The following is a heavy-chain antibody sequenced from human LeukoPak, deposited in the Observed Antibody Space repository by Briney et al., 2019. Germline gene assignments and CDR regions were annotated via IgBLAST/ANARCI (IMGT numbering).Heavy chain of an antibody. J-gene: IGHJ4*02. CDR3: ARVGKLFRDDYGDYREN. V-gene: IGHV1-69*04. Sequence: ASVKVSCKASGGTFSSYAISWVRQAPGQGLEWMGRIIPILGIANYAQKFQGRVTITADKSTSTAYMELSSLRSEDTAVYYCARVGKLFRDDYGDYRENWGQGTLVTVSS. D-gene: IGHD4-17*01. CDR2: IIPILGIA. CDR1: GGTFSSYA.